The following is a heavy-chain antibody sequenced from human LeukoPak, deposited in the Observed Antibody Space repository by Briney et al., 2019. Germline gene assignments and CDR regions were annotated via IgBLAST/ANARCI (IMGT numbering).Heavy chain of an antibody. CDR1: GFTFSSHG. Sequence: GGSLRLSCAASGFTFSSHGMSWVRQAPGKGLEWVSGISGSGGGTYYADSVKGRFTISRDNSKNTLYLQMNSLRAEDTAVYYCAKSWAVVPTDVWGKGTTVTISS. D-gene: IGHD4-23*01. V-gene: IGHV3-23*01. J-gene: IGHJ6*04. CDR3: AKSWAVVPTDV. CDR2: ISGSGGGT.